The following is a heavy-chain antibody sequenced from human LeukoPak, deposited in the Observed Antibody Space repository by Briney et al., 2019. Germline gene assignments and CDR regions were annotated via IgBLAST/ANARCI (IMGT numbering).Heavy chain of an antibody. Sequence: SETLSLTCAVYGGSFSGYYWSWIRQPPGKGLEWIGEINHSGSTNYNPSLKSRVTISVDTSKNQFSLKLSSVTAADTAVYYCARGSLNWNLDYFDYWGQGTLVTVSS. CDR3: ARGSLNWNLDYFDY. D-gene: IGHD1-20*01. J-gene: IGHJ4*02. V-gene: IGHV4-34*01. CDR2: INHSGST. CDR1: GGSFSGYY.